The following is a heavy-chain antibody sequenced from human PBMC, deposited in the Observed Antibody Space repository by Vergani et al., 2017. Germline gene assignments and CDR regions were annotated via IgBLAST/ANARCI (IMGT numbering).Heavy chain of an antibody. Sequence: QVQLQESGPGLVKPSETLSLTCTVSGGSISSYYWSCIRQPPGKGLEWIGYIYYSGSTNYNPSLKSRVTISVDTSKNQSSRKLSSVTAADTAVYYCARGMGYCSGGSCYSYYYYGMDVWGQGTTVTVSS. J-gene: IGHJ6*02. CDR1: GGSISSYY. V-gene: IGHV4-59*01. CDR3: ARGMGYCSGGSCYSYYYYGMDV. CDR2: IYYSGST. D-gene: IGHD2-15*01.